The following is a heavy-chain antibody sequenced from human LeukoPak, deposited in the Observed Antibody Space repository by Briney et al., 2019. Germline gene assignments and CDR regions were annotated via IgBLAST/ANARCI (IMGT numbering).Heavy chain of an antibody. CDR2: IYPGDSRT. V-gene: IGHV5-51*01. D-gene: IGHD2-2*01. CDR3: VRHLSDITSCPNY. Sequence: ESLQISSCAASGSIFSDYGLCWGQLPRKSLEWLGIIYPGDSRTTYSPSFQGQVTISPDKSIRTAYLQWNSLKASDTAIYYCVRHLSDITSCPNYWGPGTLITVAS. CDR1: GSIFSDYG. J-gene: IGHJ4*02.